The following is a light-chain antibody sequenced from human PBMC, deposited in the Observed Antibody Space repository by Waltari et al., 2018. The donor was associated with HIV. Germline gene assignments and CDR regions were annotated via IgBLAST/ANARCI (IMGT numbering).Light chain of an antibody. CDR1: QSVLYNSNNKNY. J-gene: IGKJ4*01. CDR3: QQYYGTPLT. CDR2: WAS. V-gene: IGKV4-1*01. Sequence: DIVMTQSPDSLAVSLGERATINCKSSQSVLYNSNNKNYLAWYQRKPGQPPKLLIYWASTRESGVPDRFSGSGSGTDFTLTIGSLQAEDVAVYYCQQYYGTPLTFGGGTKVEIK.